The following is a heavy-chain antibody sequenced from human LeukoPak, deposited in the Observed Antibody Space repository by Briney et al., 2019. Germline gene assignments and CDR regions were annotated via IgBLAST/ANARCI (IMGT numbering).Heavy chain of an antibody. J-gene: IGHJ5*02. CDR1: GYTFTGYY. CDR3: ARDGDIVADAWFDP. D-gene: IGHD5-12*01. V-gene: IGHV1-2*02. Sequence: ASVKVSCKASGYTFTGYYMHWVRQAPGQGLEWMGWIDPNSGGTNYAQKFQGRVTMTRDTSISTAYMELSRLRSDDTAVYYCARDGDIVADAWFDPWGQGTLVTVSS. CDR2: IDPNSGGT.